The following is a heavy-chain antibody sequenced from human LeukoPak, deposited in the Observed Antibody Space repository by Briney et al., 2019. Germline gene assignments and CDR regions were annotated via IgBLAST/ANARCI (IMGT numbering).Heavy chain of an antibody. CDR3: ARLGSIAAAGTPDY. CDR1: GFTFSSYT. CDR2: ISGTSSYT. J-gene: IGHJ4*02. V-gene: IGHV3-21*01. D-gene: IGHD6-13*01. Sequence: GGSLRLPCAASGFTFSSYTMNWVRQAPGKGLEWVSYISGTSSYTTYADSVKGRFTISRDNAKNSLYLQMNSLRGEDTAVYYCARLGSIAAAGTPDYWGQGTLVTVSS.